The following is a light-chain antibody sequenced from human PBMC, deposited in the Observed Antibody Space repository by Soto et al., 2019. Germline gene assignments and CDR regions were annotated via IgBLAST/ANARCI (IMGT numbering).Light chain of an antibody. CDR3: QQRSNWPPL. J-gene: IGKJ3*01. Sequence: EIVLTQSPATLSLSPGERATLSCRASQSVSSYLAWYQQKPGQAPRLLIYDASNRATGIPARFSGSGSGTDFTLPISNLEPEDFAVYYCQQRSNWPPLFGPGTKVDIK. CDR2: DAS. CDR1: QSVSSY. V-gene: IGKV3-11*01.